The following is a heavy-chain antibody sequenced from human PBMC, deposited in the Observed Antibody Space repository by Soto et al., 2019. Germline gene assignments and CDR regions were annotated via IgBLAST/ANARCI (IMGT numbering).Heavy chain of an antibody. J-gene: IGHJ6*02. CDR2: IIPIFGTA. CDR1: GCTFSSYA. CDR3: ARELSEGYSGYDYDYGMDV. D-gene: IGHD5-12*01. V-gene: IGHV1-69*01. Sequence: QVQLVQSGAEVKKPGSSVKFSCTASGCTFSSYAIRWVRQAPGQGLEWMGGIIPIFGTANYAQKFQGRVTITADESTSTAYMELSSLRSEDTAVYYCARELSEGYSGYDYDYGMDVWGQGTTVTVSS.